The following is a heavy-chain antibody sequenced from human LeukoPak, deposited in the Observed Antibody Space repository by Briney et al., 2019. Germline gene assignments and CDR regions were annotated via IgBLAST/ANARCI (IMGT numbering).Heavy chain of an antibody. CDR1: GGSIISSSYY. J-gene: IGHJ5*02. V-gene: IGHV4-39*07. Sequence: SETLCLTCTVSGGSIISSSYYWGWIRQPPGKGLEWIGRIYYSGSTYYNPSLKSRVTISVDMSKNQFSLKLSSVTAADTAVYYCARDQPIMVGLVRWFDPWGQGTLVTVSS. CDR2: IYYSGST. D-gene: IGHD3-10*01. CDR3: ARDQPIMVGLVRWFDP.